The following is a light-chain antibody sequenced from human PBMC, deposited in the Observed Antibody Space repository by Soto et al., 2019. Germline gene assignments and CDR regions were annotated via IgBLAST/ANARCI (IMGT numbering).Light chain of an antibody. J-gene: IGKJ4*01. CDR1: QNVTNY. Sequence: EIVMTQSPATLSVSPGERVTLSCRASQNVTNYLAWYQQKPGQAPRPLIYRESTRATGISATFSGSGSGTEFTLTISRLQSEDFAVYYCQQYSNWPLTFGGGTKVEIK. V-gene: IGKV3-15*01. CDR3: QQYSNWPLT. CDR2: RES.